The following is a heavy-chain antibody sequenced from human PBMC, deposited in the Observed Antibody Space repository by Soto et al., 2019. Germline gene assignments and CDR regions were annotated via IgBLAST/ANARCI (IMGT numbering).Heavy chain of an antibody. CDR1: GGSFSGEY. Sequence: SGTLSLTCAVYGGSFSGEYWSWIRQPPGKGLEWIGEINHSGSTNYNPSLKSRVTISVDTSKNQFSLKLSSVTAADTAVYYCARGRGTMVRGVTVWFDPWGKENLESGSS. CDR2: INHSGST. V-gene: IGHV4-34*01. CDR3: ARGRGTMVRGVTVWFDP. J-gene: IGHJ5*02. D-gene: IGHD3-10*01.